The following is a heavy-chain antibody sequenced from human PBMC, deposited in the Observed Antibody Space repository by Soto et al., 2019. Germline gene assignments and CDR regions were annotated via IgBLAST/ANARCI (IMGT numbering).Heavy chain of an antibody. CDR1: GFTFDDYA. CDR2: ISWNSGSI. V-gene: IGHV3-9*01. J-gene: IGHJ4*02. D-gene: IGHD3-9*01. Sequence: GGSLRLSCAASGFTFDDYAMHWGRQAPGKGLEWVSGISWNSGSIGYADSVKGRFTISRDNAKKSLYLQMNSLRAEDTALYYCASGGGYDILTGYYPYFDYWGQGTLVTVSS. CDR3: ASGGGYDILTGYYPYFDY.